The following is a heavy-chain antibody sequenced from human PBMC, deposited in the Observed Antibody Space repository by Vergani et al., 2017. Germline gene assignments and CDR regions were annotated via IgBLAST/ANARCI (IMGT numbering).Heavy chain of an antibody. J-gene: IGHJ4*02. Sequence: QVQLVESGGGVVQPGRSLRLSCAASGFTFSSYGMHWVRQAPGKGLEWVAVIWYDGSNKYYADSVKGRFTISRDNSKNTLYLQMNGLRAEDTAVYYCARAWRRDGHLDYWGQGTLVTVSS. CDR2: IWYDGSNK. V-gene: IGHV3-33*01. CDR1: GFTFSSYG. D-gene: IGHD2-21*01. CDR3: ARAWRRDGHLDY.